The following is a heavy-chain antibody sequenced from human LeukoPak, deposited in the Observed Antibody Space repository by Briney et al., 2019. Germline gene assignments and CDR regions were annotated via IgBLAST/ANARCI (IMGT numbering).Heavy chain of an antibody. D-gene: IGHD3-22*01. J-gene: IGHJ3*02. V-gene: IGHV3-30*18. CDR1: GFTFCSYG. Sequence: PGRSLRLSCAASGFTFCSYGIHWVRQAPGRGLECVAVISYDGSNKYFADSVKGRFTISRDNSKNTLYLQMNRLRAEDTAMYYCAKDKRDSGGYYYAFDTWGQGTMVTVSS. CDR3: AKDKRDSGGYYYAFDT. CDR2: ISYDGSNK.